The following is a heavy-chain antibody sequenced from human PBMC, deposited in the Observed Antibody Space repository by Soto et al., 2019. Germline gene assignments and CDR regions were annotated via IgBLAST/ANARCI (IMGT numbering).Heavy chain of an antibody. J-gene: IGHJ6*02. Sequence: QVHLVESGGGVVQPGRSLRLSCVASGFTFDTYGIHWVRQAPGKELQWVALISYEGSNTYYADSVRRRFTISRDNSKNTLYLQMNTLRTVATGLYYCARVTPGSKLYSFSGLDFWGQGTSVTASS. V-gene: IGHV3-30-3*01. D-gene: IGHD1-1*01. CDR1: GFTFDTYG. CDR3: ARVTPGSKLYSFSGLDF. CDR2: ISYEGSNT.